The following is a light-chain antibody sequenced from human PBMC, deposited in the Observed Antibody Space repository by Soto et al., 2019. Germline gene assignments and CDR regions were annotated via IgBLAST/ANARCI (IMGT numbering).Light chain of an antibody. J-gene: IGKJ3*01. Sequence: EIVLTQSPGTLSLSPGERATLSCRASQSVNSFYLAWYQQRPGQAPRLLIYAASSRATGIPDRFSGSGSGTDFTLTISRLEPEDFAVYYCQQYAESPLTFGPGTKVDIK. CDR2: AAS. V-gene: IGKV3-20*01. CDR1: QSVNSFY. CDR3: QQYAESPLT.